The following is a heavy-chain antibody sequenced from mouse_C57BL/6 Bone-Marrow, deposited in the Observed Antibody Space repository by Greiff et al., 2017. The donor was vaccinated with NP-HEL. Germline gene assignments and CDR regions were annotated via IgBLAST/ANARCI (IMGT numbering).Heavy chain of an antibody. Sequence: EVQLVESEGGLVQPGSSMKLSCTASGFTFSDYYMAWVRQVPEKGLEWVANINYDGSSTYYLDSLKSRFIISRDNAKNILYLQMSSLKSEDTATYYCARALPGYYYAMDYWGQGTSVTVSS. CDR3: ARALPGYYYAMDY. CDR2: INYDGSST. D-gene: IGHD2-10*01. V-gene: IGHV5-16*01. CDR1: GFTFSDYY. J-gene: IGHJ4*01.